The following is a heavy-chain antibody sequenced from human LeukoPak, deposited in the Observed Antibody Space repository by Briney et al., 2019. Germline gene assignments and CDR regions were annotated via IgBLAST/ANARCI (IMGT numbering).Heavy chain of an antibody. D-gene: IGHD2-15*01. CDR2: IIPIFGTA. CDR3: ARGYHGCSGGSCYEGY. J-gene: IGHJ4*02. V-gene: IGHV1-69*13. Sequence: PTASVKVSCKASGGTFSSYAISWVRQAPGQGLEWMGGIIPIFGTANYAQKFQGRVTITADESTSTAYMELSSLRSEDTAVYYCARGYHGCSGGSCYEGYWGQGTLVTVSS. CDR1: GGTFSSYA.